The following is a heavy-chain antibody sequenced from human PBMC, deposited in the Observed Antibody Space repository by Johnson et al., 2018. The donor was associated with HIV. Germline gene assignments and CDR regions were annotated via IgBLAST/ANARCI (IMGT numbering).Heavy chain of an antibody. J-gene: IGHJ3*02. CDR2: IYSGGRT. D-gene: IGHD3-22*01. Sequence: VQLVESGGGLVQPGGSLRLSCAASGFTFSSYAMSWVRQAPGKGLEWVSVIYSGGRTFYADSVKGRFTISRDNSKNTLYLQMNSLRAEDTAVYYCAKDREYYYDSAAFDIWGQGTMVTVSS. CDR3: AKDREYYYDSAAFDI. V-gene: IGHV3-23*03. CDR1: GFTFSSYA.